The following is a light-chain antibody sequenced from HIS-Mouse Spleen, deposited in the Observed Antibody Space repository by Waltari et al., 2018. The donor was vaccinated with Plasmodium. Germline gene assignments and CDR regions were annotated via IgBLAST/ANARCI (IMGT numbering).Light chain of an antibody. CDR1: SSDVGGSNY. J-gene: IGLJ1*01. CDR2: DVS. V-gene: IGLV2-11*01. CDR3: CSYAGSYTYV. Sequence: QSALTPPRSVSGSPGQSVTISCTGTSSDVGGSNYLSWYQQHPGQPPKLMIYDVSKRPSGVPDRFSGSKSGNTASLTISGLQAEDEADYYCCSYAGSYTYVFGTGTKVTVL.